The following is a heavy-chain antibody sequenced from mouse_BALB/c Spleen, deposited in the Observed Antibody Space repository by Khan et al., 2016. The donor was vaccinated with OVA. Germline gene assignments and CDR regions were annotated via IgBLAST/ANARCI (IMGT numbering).Heavy chain of an antibody. CDR2: INTYTGEP. D-gene: IGHD2-12*01. J-gene: IGHJ1*01. CDR1: GYTFTNYG. V-gene: IGHV9-1*02. CDR3: AKTYYSYDRYFDV. Sequence: QIQLVQSGPELKKPGETVKISCKASGYTFTNYGMNWVKQAPGKGLKWMGWINTYTGEPTYADDFKGRFAFSLETSASTAYLQINNLKNEYMSTYFCAKTYYSYDRYFDVWGAGTTVTFSS.